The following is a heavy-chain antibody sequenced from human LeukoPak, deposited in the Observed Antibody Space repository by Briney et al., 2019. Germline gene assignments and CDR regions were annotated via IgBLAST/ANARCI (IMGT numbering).Heavy chain of an antibody. CDR2: ISWNSGSI. CDR3: ARVDYGDYVAAVDI. J-gene: IGHJ3*02. CDR1: GFTFDDYA. Sequence: GGSLRLSCAASGFTFDDYAMHWVRQAPGKGLEWVSGISWNSGSIGYADSVKGRFTISRDNAKNTLYLQMNSLRAEDTAMYHCARVDYGDYVAAVDIWGQGTMVTVFS. V-gene: IGHV3-9*01. D-gene: IGHD4-17*01.